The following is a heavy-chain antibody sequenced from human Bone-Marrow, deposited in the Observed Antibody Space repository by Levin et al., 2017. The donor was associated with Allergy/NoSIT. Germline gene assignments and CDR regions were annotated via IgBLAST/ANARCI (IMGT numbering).Heavy chain of an antibody. CDR3: AKDKDRLSLDYAIFDY. D-gene: IGHD4-17*01. J-gene: IGHJ4*02. Sequence: GESLKISCAASGFTFSSYAMSWVRQAPGKGLEWVSAISGSGGSTYYADSVKGRFTISRDNSKNTLYLQMNSLRAEDTAVYYCAKDKDRLSLDYAIFDYWGQGTLVTVSS. CDR1: GFTFSSYA. V-gene: IGHV3-23*01. CDR2: ISGSGGST.